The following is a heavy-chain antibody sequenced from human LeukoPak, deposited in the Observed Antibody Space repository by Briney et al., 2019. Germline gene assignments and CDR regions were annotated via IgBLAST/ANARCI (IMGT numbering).Heavy chain of an antibody. V-gene: IGHV3-23*01. CDR3: AKSRLNYDFWSGYYAYFQH. J-gene: IGHJ1*01. Sequence: PGGSLRLSCAASGFTFSSYAMSWVRQAPGKGLEWVSAISGSGGSTYYADSVKGRFTISRDNSKNTLYLQMNSLRAEDTAVYYCAKSRLNYDFWSGYYAYFQHWGQGTLVTVSS. D-gene: IGHD3-3*01. CDR2: ISGSGGST. CDR1: GFTFSSYA.